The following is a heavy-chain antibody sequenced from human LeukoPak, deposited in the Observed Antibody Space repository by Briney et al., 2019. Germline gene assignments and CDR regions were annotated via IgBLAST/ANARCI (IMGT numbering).Heavy chain of an antibody. CDR3: ARGVREKNRGFLLYYYYYYMDV. J-gene: IGHJ6*03. CDR1: GGSISTSSYY. D-gene: IGHD3-10*01. Sequence: SETLSLTCTVSGGSISTSSYYWGWIRQPPGKGLEWIGSLYYSGSTYYNPSLKSRVTISVDTSKNQFSLKLSSVTAADTAVYYCARGVREKNRGFLLYYYYYYMDVWGKGTTVAISS. V-gene: IGHV4-39*07. CDR2: LYYSGST.